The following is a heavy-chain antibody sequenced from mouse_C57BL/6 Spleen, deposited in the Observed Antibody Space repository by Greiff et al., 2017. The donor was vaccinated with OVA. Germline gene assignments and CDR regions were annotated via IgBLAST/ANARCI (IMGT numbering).Heavy chain of an antibody. CDR1: GYTFTSYW. Sequence: QVQLQQSGAELVKPGASVKLSCKASGYTFTSYWMQWVKQRPGQGLEWIGEIDPSDSYTNYNQKFKGKATLTVDTSSSTAYMQLSSLTSEDSAVYYCARERIYYDYDGYWGQGTTLTVSS. V-gene: IGHV1-50*01. J-gene: IGHJ2*01. CDR3: ARERIYYDYDGY. CDR2: IDPSDSYT. D-gene: IGHD2-4*01.